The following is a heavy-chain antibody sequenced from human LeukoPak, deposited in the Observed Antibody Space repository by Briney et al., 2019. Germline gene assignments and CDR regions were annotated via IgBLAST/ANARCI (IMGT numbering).Heavy chain of an antibody. Sequence: SETLSLTCTVSGGSISSSSYYWGWIRQPPGKGLEWIGSIYYSGSTYYNPSLKSRVTISVDTSKNQFSLKLSSVTAADTAVYYCARGSGYPHSGYFDFWGQGTLVTVSS. D-gene: IGHD3-3*01. CDR1: GGSISSSSYY. V-gene: IGHV4-39*07. CDR3: ARGSGYPHSGYFDF. J-gene: IGHJ4*02. CDR2: IYYSGST.